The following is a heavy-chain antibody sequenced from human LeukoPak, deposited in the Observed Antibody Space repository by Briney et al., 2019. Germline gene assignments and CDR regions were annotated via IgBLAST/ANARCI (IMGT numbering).Heavy chain of an antibody. D-gene: IGHD3-3*01. CDR3: ASGSLWSGILEY. J-gene: IGHJ4*02. V-gene: IGHV1-18*01. CDR1: VYTFVNYG. Sequence: ASVKVSCKASVYTFVNYGINWVRQAPGQGLAWMGWINAYTGNTYIAQKLQGRLTMTTNTSTSTAYMEMRSLRPDDTAVYYCASGSLWSGILEYWGAGTLVIVSS. CDR2: INAYTGNT.